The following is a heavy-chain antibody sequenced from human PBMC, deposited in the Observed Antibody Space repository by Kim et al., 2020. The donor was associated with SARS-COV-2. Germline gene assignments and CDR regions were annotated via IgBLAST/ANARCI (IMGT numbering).Heavy chain of an antibody. V-gene: IGHV3-30*01. Sequence: DSVKGRFTISRDNSKNTLYLQMNSLRAEDTAVYYCARSNGGAYYYGMDVWGQGTTVTVSS. J-gene: IGHJ6*02. D-gene: IGHD4-17*01. CDR3: ARSNGGAYYYGMDV.